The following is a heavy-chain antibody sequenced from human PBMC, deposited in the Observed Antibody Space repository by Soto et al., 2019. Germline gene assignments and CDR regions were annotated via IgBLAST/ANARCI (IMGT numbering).Heavy chain of an antibody. V-gene: IGHV4-59*01. CDR2: IYYSGST. J-gene: IGHJ5*02. D-gene: IGHD6-6*01. CDR3: ARDLSPVGIAARPGHWFDP. Sequence: PSETLSLTCTVSGGSISSYYWSWIRQPPGKGLEWIGYIYYSGSTNYNPSLKSRVTISVDTSKNQFSLKLSSVTAADTAVYYCARDLSPVGIAARPGHWFDPWGQGTLVTVSS. CDR1: GGSISSYY.